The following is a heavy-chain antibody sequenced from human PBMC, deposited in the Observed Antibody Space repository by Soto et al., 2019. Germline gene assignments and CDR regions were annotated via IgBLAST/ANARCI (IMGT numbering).Heavy chain of an antibody. J-gene: IGHJ4*02. CDR1: GYTFTDYY. CDR2: INTNNGGT. Sequence: ASVKVSCKASGYTFTDYYMHWVRQAPGQGLEWMGWINTNNGGTIYAPKFQGRVTMTRDTSISTAYVEMSSLRSDDTAVYYCVRGEAVWGQGTLVTVSS. D-gene: IGHD1-26*01. V-gene: IGHV1-2*02. CDR3: VRGEAV.